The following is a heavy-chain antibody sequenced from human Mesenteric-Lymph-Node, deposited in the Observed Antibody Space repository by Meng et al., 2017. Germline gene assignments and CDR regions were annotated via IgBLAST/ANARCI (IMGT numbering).Heavy chain of an antibody. J-gene: IGHJ1*01. CDR2: ISSSGSTI. CDR1: GFTFSDYY. V-gene: IGHV3-11*04. Sequence: GGSLRLSCAASGFTFSDYYMSWIRQAPGKGLEWVSYISSSGSTIYYTDSVKGRFTISRDNAKSSLYLQMSSLRSEDTAVYYCAREKDYYDSSGYYSEYFQHWGQGTLVTVSS. D-gene: IGHD3-22*01. CDR3: AREKDYYDSSGYYSEYFQH.